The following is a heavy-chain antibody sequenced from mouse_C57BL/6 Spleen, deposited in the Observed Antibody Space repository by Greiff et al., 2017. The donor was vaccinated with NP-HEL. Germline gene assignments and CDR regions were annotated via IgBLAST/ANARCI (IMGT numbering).Heavy chain of an antibody. CDR2: INPNNGGT. V-gene: IGHV1-18*01. CDR3: ARPYYGSSSHYFDY. Sequence: VQLQQSGPELVKPGASVKIPCKASGYTFTDYNMDWVKQSHGKSLEWIGDINPNNGGTIYNQKFKGKATLTVDKSSSTAYMELRSLTSEDTAVYYCARPYYGSSSHYFDYWGQGTTLTVSS. J-gene: IGHJ2*01. CDR1: GYTFTDYN. D-gene: IGHD1-1*01.